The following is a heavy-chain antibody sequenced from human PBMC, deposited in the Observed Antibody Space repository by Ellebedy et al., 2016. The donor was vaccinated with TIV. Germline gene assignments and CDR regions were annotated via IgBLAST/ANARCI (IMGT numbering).Heavy chain of an antibody. J-gene: IGHJ1*01. D-gene: IGHD3-10*01. CDR1: GFTFSSYA. Sequence: GGSLRLSXAASGFTFSSYAMSWVRQAPGKGLEWVSGISGSGGSTYYADSVRGRFTISRDNSNNIVYLQMDSMRAEDTALYYCARGRPNYGDFPSWGQGTLVTVSS. CDR3: ARGRPNYGDFPS. V-gene: IGHV3-23*01. CDR2: ISGSGGST.